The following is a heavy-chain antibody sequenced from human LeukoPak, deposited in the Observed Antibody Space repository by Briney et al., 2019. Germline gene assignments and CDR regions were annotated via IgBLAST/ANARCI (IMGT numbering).Heavy chain of an antibody. Sequence: GGSLRLSCAASGLTFSSYEMIRVRQAPGRGLDWVSYISGSGVTMYYADSVKGRFTISRDDAKNSLYLQFYSHRLCHTCDYYCVIKDIRLDYFDYWGQGTLVTVSS. J-gene: IGHJ4*02. CDR3: VIKDIRLDYFDY. CDR1: GLTFSSYE. D-gene: IGHD6-19*01. CDR2: ISGSGVTM. V-gene: IGHV3-48*03.